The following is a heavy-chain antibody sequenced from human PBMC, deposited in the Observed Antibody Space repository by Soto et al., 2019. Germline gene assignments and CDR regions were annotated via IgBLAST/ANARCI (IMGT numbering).Heavy chain of an antibody. CDR3: ARDYTTPPYYYGMEV. V-gene: IGHV3-7*01. J-gene: IGHJ6*01. Sequence: GGSLRLSCASSVCTFSSYWMSWVREAPGKWLEWVANIKQDGSEKYYVDSVKGRFTISRDNAKNSLYLQMNSLRAEDTAVYYCARDYTTPPYYYGMEVWGQGTTVIVSS. CDR1: VCTFSSYW. D-gene: IGHD1-1*01. CDR2: IKQDGSEK.